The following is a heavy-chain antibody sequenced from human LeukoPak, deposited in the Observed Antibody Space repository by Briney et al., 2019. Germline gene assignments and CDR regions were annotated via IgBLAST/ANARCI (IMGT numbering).Heavy chain of an antibody. J-gene: IGHJ4*02. CDR2: IYYSGST. V-gene: IGHV4-39*02. D-gene: IGHD2-2*01. Sequence: SETLSLTCTVSGGSINSRSYYWGWIRQPPGKGLEWIGTIYYSGSTSYNPSLKRRVTISVDTSNNHFSLKLNSVTAADTAVYYCARRMGEYCSSSSCSYYFDYWGQGTLVTVSS. CDR3: ARRMGEYCSSSSCSYYFDY. CDR1: GGSINSRSYY.